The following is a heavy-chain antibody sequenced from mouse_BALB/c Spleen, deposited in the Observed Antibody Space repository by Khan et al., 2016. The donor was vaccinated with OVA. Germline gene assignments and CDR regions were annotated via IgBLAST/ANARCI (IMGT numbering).Heavy chain of an antibody. Sequence: GKAGPELKKPGETVRISCKASGYTFTTAGMQWVQKMPGKGLKWIGWINTHSGVPKYAEDFKGRFAFSLETSASTAYLQITNLKNEDTATYFCASGYGYGWYFDVWGAGTTVTVSS. CDR3: ASGYGYGWYFDV. D-gene: IGHD2-2*01. V-gene: IGHV9-4*02. J-gene: IGHJ1*01. CDR2: INTHSGVP. CDR1: GYTFTTAG.